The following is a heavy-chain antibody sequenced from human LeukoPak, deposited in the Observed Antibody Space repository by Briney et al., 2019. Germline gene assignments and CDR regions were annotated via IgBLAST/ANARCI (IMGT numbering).Heavy chain of an antibody. CDR3: GRDWKLDY. CDR1: GFTFNNFA. D-gene: IGHD1-1*01. J-gene: IGHJ4*02. CDR2: ISDNGGDT. V-gene: IGHV3-23*01. Sequence: SGGSLRLSCAASGFTFNNFAMSWVRQAPGKGLEWVSAISDNGGDTKYADSVKGRFTMSRDNSRNTLYLQMNSLRVEDTAIYYCGRDWKLDYWGQGTLVTVSS.